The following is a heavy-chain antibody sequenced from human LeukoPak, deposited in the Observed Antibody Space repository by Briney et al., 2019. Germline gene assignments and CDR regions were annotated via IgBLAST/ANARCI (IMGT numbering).Heavy chain of an antibody. CDR2: ISSSGSTT. Sequence: GGSLRLSCAASGFTFSDYYMSWIRQAPGKGLEWVSYISSSGSTTYYADSVKGRFTISRDNAKNSLYLQMNSLRAEDTAVYYCASAWNDEGWFDPWGQGTLVTVSS. V-gene: IGHV3-11*01. J-gene: IGHJ5*02. CDR3: ASAWNDEGWFDP. CDR1: GFTFSDYY. D-gene: IGHD1-1*01.